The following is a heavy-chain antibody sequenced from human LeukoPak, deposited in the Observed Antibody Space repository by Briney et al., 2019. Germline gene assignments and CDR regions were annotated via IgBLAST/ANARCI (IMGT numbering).Heavy chain of an antibody. Sequence: ASVKVSCKTSGYSFTNYGISWVRQAPGLRLEFMRLITAYNVSRNYAQKVQGRVTMTTDTSTSTAYMELRSLRFDDTAVYYCARDQSVRLLQTSSTYFKHVFAIWGQGSMVTVSS. CDR3: ARDQSVRLLQTSSTYFKHVFAI. V-gene: IGHV1-18*01. CDR2: ITAYNVSR. CDR1: GYSFTNYG. D-gene: IGHD6-13*01. J-gene: IGHJ3*02.